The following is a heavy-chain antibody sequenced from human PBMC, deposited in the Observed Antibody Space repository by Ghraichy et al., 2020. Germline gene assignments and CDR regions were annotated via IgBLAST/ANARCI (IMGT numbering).Heavy chain of an antibody. Sequence: ETLSLTCAASGFTFSPYAMSWVRQAPGKGLEWVSSTSGSGGTTFYADSVKGRFTISRDNSKNTLYLQMISLSAEDTAVYYCAKRHCSGGSCYSFVDQWGQGTLVTVSS. D-gene: IGHD2-15*01. CDR2: TSGSGGTT. CDR3: AKRHCSGGSCYSFVDQ. J-gene: IGHJ4*02. V-gene: IGHV3-23*01. CDR1: GFTFSPYA.